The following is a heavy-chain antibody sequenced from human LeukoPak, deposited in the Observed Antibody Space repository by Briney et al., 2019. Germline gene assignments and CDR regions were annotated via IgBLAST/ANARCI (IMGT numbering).Heavy chain of an antibody. D-gene: IGHD6-13*01. V-gene: IGHV4-34*01. CDR3: ARANEYSSSWYLDAFDI. Sequence: PSETLSLTCAVYGGSFSGYYWSWIRQPPGKGLEWIGEINHSGSTNYNPSLKSRVTISVDTSKNQFSLKLSSVTAADTAVYYCARANEYSSSWYLDAFDIWGQGTMVTVSS. J-gene: IGHJ3*02. CDR1: GGSFSGYY. CDR2: INHSGST.